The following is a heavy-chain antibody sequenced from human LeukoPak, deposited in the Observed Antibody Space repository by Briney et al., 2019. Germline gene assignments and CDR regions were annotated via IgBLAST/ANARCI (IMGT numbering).Heavy chain of an antibody. V-gene: IGHV4-4*02. D-gene: IGHD3-22*01. CDR2: IYHSGST. CDR3: ARSGITMIRYYFDY. CDR1: GGSISSSNW. J-gene: IGHJ4*02. Sequence: PSGTLSLTCAVSGGSISSSNWWSWVRQPPGKGLEWIGEIYHSGSTNHNPSLKSRVTISVDKSKNQFSLKLSSVTAADTAVYYCARSGITMIRYYFDYWGQGTLVTVSS.